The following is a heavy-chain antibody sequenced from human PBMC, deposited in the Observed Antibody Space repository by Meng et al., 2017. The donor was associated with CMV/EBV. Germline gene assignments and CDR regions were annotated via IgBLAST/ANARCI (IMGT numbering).Heavy chain of an antibody. D-gene: IGHD2-15*01. CDR2: ISSSSSYI. J-gene: IGHJ6*02. CDR3: ARGRANTFMCVERLPYCSCGSCYDPYYYYYGMDV. Sequence: GESLKISWAASGITFSSYSMNWVRQAPGKGLEWVSSISSSSSYIYYADSVNGRFTISRDNAKNSLYLQMNSLRAEDTAVYYCARGRANTFMCVERLPYCSCGSCYDPYYYYYGMDVWGQGTTVTVSS. V-gene: IGHV3-21*01. CDR1: GITFSSYS.